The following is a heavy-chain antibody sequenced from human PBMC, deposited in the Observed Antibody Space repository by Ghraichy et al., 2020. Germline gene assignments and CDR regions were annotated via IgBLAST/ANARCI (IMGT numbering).Heavy chain of an antibody. CDR2: ISSSGGSK. J-gene: IGHJ4*02. V-gene: IGHV3-64*01. D-gene: IGHD3-9*01. Sequence: GGSLRLSCVASGFTLSNYFMHWVRQAPGKGLEYVSGISSSGGSKSYGNSVKGRFTISRDNSKNTLYLQMGSLRAEDMAVYYCARGYYDLLTGYYVWGQGTLVTVSS. CDR3: ARGYYDLLTGYYV. CDR1: GFTLSNYF.